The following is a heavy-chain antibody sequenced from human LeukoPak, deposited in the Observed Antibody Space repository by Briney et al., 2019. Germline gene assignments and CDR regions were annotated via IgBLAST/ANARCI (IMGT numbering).Heavy chain of an antibody. V-gene: IGHV1-2*02. CDR3: ARIKWAAAND. CDR2: INPSSGDT. J-gene: IGHJ4*02. Sequence: ASVKVSCKAFGYTFTTYYIHWVRQAPGQGLEWMGWINPSSGDTNYAQNFQGRVSMTRDTSINTAYMELSSLRSDDTAVYYRARIKWAAANDWGLGTLVTVSS. D-gene: IGHD6-13*01. CDR1: GYTFTTYY.